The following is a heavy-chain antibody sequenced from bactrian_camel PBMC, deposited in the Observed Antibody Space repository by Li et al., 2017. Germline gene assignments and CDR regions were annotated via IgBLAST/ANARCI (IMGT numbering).Heavy chain of an antibody. V-gene: IGHV3S53*01. D-gene: IGHD6*01. Sequence: VQLVESGGASVQAGGSLKLACKASRYTVYRNCMAWFRQVPGKQREGIGSIDSDGITTYADSLKARFTISRDNAKNTLYLQMNSLKPEDTAMYYCAASVICGSWRVCSWNKLDDYNYWGQGTQVTVS. CDR3: AASVICGSWRVCSWNKLDDYNY. CDR2: IDSDGIT. CDR1: RYTVYRNC. J-gene: IGHJ4*01.